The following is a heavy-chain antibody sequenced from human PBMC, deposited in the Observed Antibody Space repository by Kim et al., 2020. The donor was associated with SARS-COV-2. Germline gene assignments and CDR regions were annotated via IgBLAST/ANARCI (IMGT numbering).Heavy chain of an antibody. D-gene: IGHD3-9*01. V-gene: IGHV4-4*02. CDR3: ARSDYDILTGYSGYFDY. Sequence: LKSRVTISVDKSKNRCSLELSSVTAADTAVYYCARSDYDILTGYSGYFDYWGQGTLVTVSS. J-gene: IGHJ4*02.